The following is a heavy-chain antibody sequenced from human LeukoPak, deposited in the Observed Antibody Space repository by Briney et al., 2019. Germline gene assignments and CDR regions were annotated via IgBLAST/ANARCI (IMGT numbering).Heavy chain of an antibody. Sequence: GGSLRLSCAASGFTFSSYWMSWVRQAPGKGLEWVASIKQDGSENCYVDSVKGRFTISRDNAKNLVYLQMNSLRAEDTAVYYCASLRTFDYWGQGTLVTVSS. V-gene: IGHV3-7*01. CDR3: ASLRTFDY. J-gene: IGHJ4*02. D-gene: IGHD3-10*01. CDR1: GFTFSSYW. CDR2: IKQDGSEN.